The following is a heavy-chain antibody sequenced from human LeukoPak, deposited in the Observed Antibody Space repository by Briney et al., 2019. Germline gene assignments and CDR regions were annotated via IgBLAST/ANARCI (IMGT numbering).Heavy chain of an antibody. CDR3: AKGSGSGTHLPSARFDY. V-gene: IGHV3-23*01. D-gene: IGHD3-10*01. J-gene: IGHJ4*02. CDR1: GFTFSSYT. CDR2: ISGGSIAT. Sequence: GGSLRLSCAASGFTFSSYTMSWVRQAPGKGLEWVAYISGGSIATYYADAVKGRFTISRDNSKNTMYVQMNSLRDDDTAVYFCAKGSGSGTHLPSARFDYWGQGTTVTVSS.